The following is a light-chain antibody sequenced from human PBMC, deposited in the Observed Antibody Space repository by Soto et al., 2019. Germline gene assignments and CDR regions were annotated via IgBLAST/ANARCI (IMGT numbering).Light chain of an antibody. CDR1: QSVSSN. J-gene: IGKJ1*01. Sequence: EIVMTQSPATLSVSPGERATLSCRASQSVSSNLAWYQQKPGQAPRLLIYGASSRASGIPDRFSGSASGTDLTLTISRLEPEDFAVYYCQQYGSSPPRTFGQGTKVDIK. CDR3: QQYGSSPPRT. CDR2: GAS. V-gene: IGKV3-20*01.